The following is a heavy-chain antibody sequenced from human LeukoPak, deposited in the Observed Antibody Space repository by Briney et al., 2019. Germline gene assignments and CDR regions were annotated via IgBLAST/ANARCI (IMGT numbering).Heavy chain of an antibody. Sequence: PGGSLRLSCTASGFTFRTYAMHWVRQAPGKGLEWVALISYDGSDQYYADSVKGRFIISRDNSKNTLYLQMSSLRVEDTAVYFCAKGMGMLYYLDYWGQGALVTVSS. CDR1: GFTFRTYA. CDR2: ISYDGSDQ. D-gene: IGHD7-27*01. CDR3: AKGMGMLYYLDY. J-gene: IGHJ4*02. V-gene: IGHV3-30*18.